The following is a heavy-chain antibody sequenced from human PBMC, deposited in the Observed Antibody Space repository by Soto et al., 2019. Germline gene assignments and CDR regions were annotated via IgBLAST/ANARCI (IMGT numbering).Heavy chain of an antibody. Sequence: SVKVSCKASGGTFSSYAISWVRQAPGQGLEWMGGIIPIFGTANYAQKFQGRVTITADESTSTAYMELSSLRSEDTAVYYCARSSSGYYYGSDYWGQGTLVTVSS. CDR2: IIPIFGTA. CDR3: ARSSSGYYYGSDY. J-gene: IGHJ4*02. D-gene: IGHD3-22*01. V-gene: IGHV1-69*13. CDR1: GGTFSSYA.